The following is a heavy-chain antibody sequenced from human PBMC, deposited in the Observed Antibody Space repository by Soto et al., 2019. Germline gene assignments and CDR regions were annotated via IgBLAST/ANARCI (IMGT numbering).Heavy chain of an antibody. CDR1: GGSISSGGNY. J-gene: IGHJ5*02. D-gene: IGHD2-15*01. Sequence: PTLTCTVPGGSISSGGNYWNVIRRHPGTGPERTEYIYYSGSTYYNPPLKSRVTTSVDTSKNQSPLKLCSVTAADTAVYYGARALAGHCSCGSCDSFHSGKRNWFDPWGQGTLVTVSS. CDR2: IYYSGST. V-gene: IGHV4-31*03. CDR3: ARALAGHCSCGSCDSFHSGKRNWFDP.